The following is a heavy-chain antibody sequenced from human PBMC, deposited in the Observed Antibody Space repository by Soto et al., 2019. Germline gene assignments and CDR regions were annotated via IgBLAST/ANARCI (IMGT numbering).Heavy chain of an antibody. CDR2: ISYDGSNK. CDR3: ARVISAAAGLIGYYYYYGMDV. CDR1: GFTFSSYA. Sequence: GGSLRLSCAASGFTFSSYAMHWVRQAPGKGLEWVAVISYDGSNKYYADSVKGRFTISRDNSKNTLYLQMNSLRAEDTAVYYCARVISAAAGLIGYYYYYGMDVWGQGTTVTVSS. D-gene: IGHD6-13*01. J-gene: IGHJ6*02. V-gene: IGHV3-30-3*01.